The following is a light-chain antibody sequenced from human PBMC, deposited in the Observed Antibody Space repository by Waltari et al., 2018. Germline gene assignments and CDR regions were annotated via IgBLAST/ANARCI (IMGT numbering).Light chain of an antibody. CDR2: EDV. J-gene: IGLJ2*01. CDR1: ALPKKY. Sequence: SYELTQPPSVSVSPGQTARITCSGAALPKKYAYWYQKKTGQAPVQVIYEDVKRPAGIPGGFSGSSSGTMVTLTISGAQVEDEADYYCYSTDSSGNVQVFGGGTKLTVL. CDR3: YSTDSSGNVQV. V-gene: IGLV3-10*01.